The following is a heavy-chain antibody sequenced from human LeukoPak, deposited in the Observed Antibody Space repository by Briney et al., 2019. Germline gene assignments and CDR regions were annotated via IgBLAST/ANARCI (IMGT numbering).Heavy chain of an antibody. CDR2: INTDGSST. CDR3: AKDQWIYGSGSSMYYYYGMDV. CDR1: GLTLSSYW. D-gene: IGHD3-10*01. V-gene: IGHV3-74*01. Sequence: GGSLRLSCAASGLTLSSYWMHWVRQVPGKGLVWVSRINTDGSSTTYADSVKGRFTISRDHAKNTLYLQMNSLRAEDTALYYCAKDQWIYGSGSSMYYYYGMDVWGQGTTVTVSS. J-gene: IGHJ6*02.